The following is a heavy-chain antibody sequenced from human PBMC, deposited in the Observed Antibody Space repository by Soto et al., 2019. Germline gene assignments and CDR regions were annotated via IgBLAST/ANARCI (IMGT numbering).Heavy chain of an antibody. V-gene: IGHV4-39*07. CDR3: AGHPDYDYVWGSYRNLYYFDY. CDR2: IYYSGST. Sequence: SETLSLTCNVSGGSISGTTYYWAWIRQPPGKGPEWIGSIYYSGSTNYNPSLKSRVTISVDTSKNQFSLKLSSVTAADTAVYYCAGHPDYDYVWGSYRNLYYFDYWGQGTLVTVSS. CDR1: GGSISGTTYY. D-gene: IGHD3-16*02. J-gene: IGHJ4*02.